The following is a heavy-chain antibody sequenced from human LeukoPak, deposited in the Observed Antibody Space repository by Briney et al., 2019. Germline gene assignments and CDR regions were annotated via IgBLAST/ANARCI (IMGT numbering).Heavy chain of an antibody. V-gene: IGHV5-51*01. CDR3: ARSPGTYYYDSSGLLYYYYYMDV. CDR1: GYRFTSYW. J-gene: IGHJ6*03. CDR2: IYPGDSDT. Sequence: PGESLKISCKGSGYRFTSYWIGWVRQMPGKGLEWMGVIYPGDSDTRYSPSFQGQVTISADKSISTAYLQWSSLKASDTAMYYCARSPGTYYYDSSGLLYYYYYMDVWGKGTTVTVSS. D-gene: IGHD3-22*01.